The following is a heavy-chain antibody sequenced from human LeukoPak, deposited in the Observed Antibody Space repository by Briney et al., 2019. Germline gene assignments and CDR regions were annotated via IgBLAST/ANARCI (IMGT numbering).Heavy chain of an antibody. CDR2: ISAYNGNT. CDR1: GYTFTSYG. D-gene: IGHD6-19*01. Sequence: ASVKVSCKASGYTFTSYGISWVRQTPGQGLEWMGWISAYNGNTNYAQKLQGRVTMTTDTSTSTAYMELRSLRSDDTAVYYCARVSSIAVAAPHYYYYYMDVWGQGTTVTVSS. V-gene: IGHV1-18*01. CDR3: ARVSSIAVAAPHYYYYYMDV. J-gene: IGHJ6*03.